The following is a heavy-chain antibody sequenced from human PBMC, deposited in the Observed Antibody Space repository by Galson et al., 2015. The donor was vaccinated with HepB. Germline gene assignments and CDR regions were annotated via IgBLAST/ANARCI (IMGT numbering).Heavy chain of an antibody. CDR1: GYTFTSYA. Sequence: VKVSCKASGYTFTSYAMHWVRPAPGQRLEWMGWINAGNGNTKYSQKFQGRVTITRDTSASTAYMELSSLRSEDTAVYYCARGTSGPRLGPSDYWGQGTLVTVSS. V-gene: IGHV1-3*01. CDR2: INAGNGNT. J-gene: IGHJ4*02. D-gene: IGHD7-27*01. CDR3: ARGTSGPRLGPSDY.